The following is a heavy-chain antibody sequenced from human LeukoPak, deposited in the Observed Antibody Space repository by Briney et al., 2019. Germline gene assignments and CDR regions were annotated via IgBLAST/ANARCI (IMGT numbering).Heavy chain of an antibody. J-gene: IGHJ4*02. V-gene: IGHV4-59*01. CDR1: GGSISSYY. Sequence: PSETLSLTCTVSGGSISSYYWSWIRQPPGKGLEWIGYIYYSGSTNYNPSLKSRVTISVDTSKNQFSLKLSSVTAAGTAVYYCARGPATFPDYWGQGTLVTVSS. D-gene: IGHD5-24*01. CDR2: IYYSGST. CDR3: ARGPATFPDY.